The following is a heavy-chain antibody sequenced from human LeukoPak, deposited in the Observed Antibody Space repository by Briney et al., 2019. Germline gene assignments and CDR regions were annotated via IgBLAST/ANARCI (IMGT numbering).Heavy chain of an antibody. CDR1: GDSSSSNSSA. D-gene: IGHD6-19*01. CDR2: TYYRSKWYN. Sequence: SQTLSLICAISGDSSSSNSSAWNWIKQSPSSVLEWLGRTYYRSKWYNDYAVSVKSRITINPDTSKNQFSLQLNSVTPEDTAVYYCARGSLAGTLRATFDYWGQGTLVTVSS. CDR3: ARGSLAGTLRATFDY. J-gene: IGHJ4*02. V-gene: IGHV6-1*01.